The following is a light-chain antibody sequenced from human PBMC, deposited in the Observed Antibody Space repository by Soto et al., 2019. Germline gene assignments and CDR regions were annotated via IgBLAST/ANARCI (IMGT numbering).Light chain of an antibody. CDR2: DVS. CDR3: CSYAGSYTLGV. CDR1: SSDVGGYNY. J-gene: IGLJ3*02. Sequence: QSVLTQPRSVSGSPGQSVTISCTGTSSDVGGYNYVSWYQQHPGKAPKLMIYDVSKRPSGVPDRFSGSKSGNTASLTISGLQAEDDADYYCCSYAGSYTLGVFGEGTKLTVL. V-gene: IGLV2-11*01.